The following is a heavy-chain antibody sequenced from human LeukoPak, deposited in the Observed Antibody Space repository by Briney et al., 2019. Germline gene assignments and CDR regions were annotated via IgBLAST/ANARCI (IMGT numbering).Heavy chain of an antibody. CDR3: ARVEGLWFGEYGMDV. CDR1: GYTFTSYA. Sequence: ASVKASCKASGYTFTSYAMHWVRQAPGQRLEWMGWINAGNGNTEYSQKFQGRVTITRDTSASTAYMELSSLRSEDTAVYYCARVEGLWFGEYGMDVWGKGTTVTVSS. V-gene: IGHV1-3*01. J-gene: IGHJ6*04. CDR2: INAGNGNT. D-gene: IGHD3-10*01.